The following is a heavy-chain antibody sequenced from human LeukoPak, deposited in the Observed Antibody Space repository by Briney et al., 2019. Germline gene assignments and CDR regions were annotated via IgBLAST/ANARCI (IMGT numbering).Heavy chain of an antibody. CDR1: GGSFSSGSYY. D-gene: IGHD3-22*01. CDR2: IYYSGST. V-gene: IGHV4-61*01. CDR3: ARSRRYDSSGYFDY. J-gene: IGHJ4*02. Sequence: PSETLSLTCTVSGGSFSSGSYYWSWIRQPPGKGLEWIGYIYYSGSTNYNPSLKSRVTISVDTSKNQFSLKLSSVTAADTAVYYCARSRRYDSSGYFDYWGQGTLVTVSS.